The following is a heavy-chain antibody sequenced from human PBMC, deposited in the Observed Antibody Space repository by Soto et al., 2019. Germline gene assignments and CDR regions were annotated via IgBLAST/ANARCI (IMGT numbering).Heavy chain of an antibody. J-gene: IGHJ6*03. Sequence: GGSLRLSCAASGFTFSDYYMSWIRQAPGKGLEWVSYISSSGSTIYYADSVKGRFTISRDNAKNSLYLQMNSLRAEDTAVYYCARDVPSYYDFPPNYYYYYMDVWGKGTTVTVSS. CDR3: ARDVPSYYDFPPNYYYYYMDV. CDR1: GFTFSDYY. D-gene: IGHD3-3*01. CDR2: ISSSGSTI. V-gene: IGHV3-11*01.